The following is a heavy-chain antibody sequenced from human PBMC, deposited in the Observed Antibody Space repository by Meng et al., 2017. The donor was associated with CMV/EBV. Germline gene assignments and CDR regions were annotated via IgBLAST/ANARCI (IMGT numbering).Heavy chain of an antibody. D-gene: IGHD6-13*01. V-gene: IGHV3-7*01. CDR1: GFTFSSYW. Sequence: GESLKISCAASGFTFSSYWMSWVRQAPGKGLEWVANIKQDGSEKYYVDSVKGRFTTSRDNAKNSLYLQMNSLRAEDTAVYYCARDGGLIAAAGTFDYWGQGTLVTVSS. CDR2: IKQDGSEK. CDR3: ARDGGLIAAAGTFDY. J-gene: IGHJ4*02.